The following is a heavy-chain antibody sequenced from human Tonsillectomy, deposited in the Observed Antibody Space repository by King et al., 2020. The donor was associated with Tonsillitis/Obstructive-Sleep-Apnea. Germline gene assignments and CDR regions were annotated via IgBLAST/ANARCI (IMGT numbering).Heavy chain of an antibody. D-gene: IGHD4-17*01. CDR1: GVSFSGYY. Sequence: VQLQQWGAGLLKPSETLSLTCAVYGVSFSGYYWSWIRQPPGKGLEWIGEINHSGSTNYNPSLKSRVTITVDTSKNQFYLKLSSVTAADTAVYYCARETTVTTNDAFDIWGQGKMVTVSS. J-gene: IGHJ3*02. CDR2: INHSGST. V-gene: IGHV4-34*01. CDR3: ARETTVTTNDAFDI.